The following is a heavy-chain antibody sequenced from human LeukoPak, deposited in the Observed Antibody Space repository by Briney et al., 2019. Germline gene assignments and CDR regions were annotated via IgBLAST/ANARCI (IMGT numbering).Heavy chain of an antibody. CDR1: GFTFSSYG. CDR3: AKDKEVATIPPWMD. V-gene: IGHV3-23*01. CDR2: IKGSGGRT. J-gene: IGHJ4*02. Sequence: PGGSLRLSCAASGFTFSSYGMYWVRQAPGKGLEWVSSIKGSGGRTYYADSVKGRFTISRDNSKNTLYLQMNSLRAEDTAVYYCAKDKEVATIPPWMDWGQGTLVTVSS. D-gene: IGHD5-12*01.